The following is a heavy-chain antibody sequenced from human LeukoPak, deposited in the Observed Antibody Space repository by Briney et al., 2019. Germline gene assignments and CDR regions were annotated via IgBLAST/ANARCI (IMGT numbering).Heavy chain of an antibody. CDR1: GFTFSSYG. J-gene: IGHJ4*02. V-gene: IGHV3-33*01. Sequence: PGRSLRLSCAASGFTFSSYGMHWVRQAPGKGLEWVAVIWYDGSDKYYADSVKGRFTISRDNSKNTLYLQMNSLRAEDTAVYYCARQERFYDSSGYYFYPPDYWGQGTLVTVSS. CDR2: IWYDGSDK. D-gene: IGHD3-22*01. CDR3: ARQERFYDSSGYYFYPPDY.